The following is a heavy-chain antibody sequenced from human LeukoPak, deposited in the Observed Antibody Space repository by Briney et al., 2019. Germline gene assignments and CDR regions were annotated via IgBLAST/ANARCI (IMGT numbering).Heavy chain of an antibody. D-gene: IGHD3-22*01. Sequence: GGSLRLSCAASGFTFSSYGMHWVRQAPGKGLEWVAFIRCDGSNKYYADSVKGRFTISRDNSKNTLYLQMNSLRAEDTAVYYCATFTYYYDSSGSSQGDYWGQGTLVTVSS. CDR2: IRCDGSNK. CDR3: ATFTYYYDSSGSSQGDY. CDR1: GFTFSSYG. V-gene: IGHV3-30*02. J-gene: IGHJ4*02.